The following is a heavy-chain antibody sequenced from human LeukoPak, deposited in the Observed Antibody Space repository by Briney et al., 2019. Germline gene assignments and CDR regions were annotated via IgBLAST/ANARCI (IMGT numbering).Heavy chain of an antibody. V-gene: IGHV1-69*01. D-gene: IGHD5-24*01. Sequence: SVKVSCKASGGTFSRYAISWVRQAPGQGLEWMGGIIPIFGTANYAQKFQGRVTITADESTSTAYMELSSLRSEDTAVYYCASQQGDGYNWPKSDYWGQGTLVTVSS. J-gene: IGHJ4*02. CDR1: GGTFSRYA. CDR2: IIPIFGTA. CDR3: ASQQGDGYNWPKSDY.